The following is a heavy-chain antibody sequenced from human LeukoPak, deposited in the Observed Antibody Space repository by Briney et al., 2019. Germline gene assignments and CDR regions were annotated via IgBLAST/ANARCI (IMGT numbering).Heavy chain of an antibody. CDR2: INPSGGSK. Sequence: ASVKVSFKSSGYTFTSYYMQWVRQAPGQGLGWMGIINPSGGSKSYAQKFQGRVSMTRDTSTSTVYMELSSLRSEDTAVYYCARAYYYDSSGYYPGGEYWGQGTLVTVSS. CDR3: ARAYYYDSSGYYPGGEY. D-gene: IGHD3-22*01. CDR1: GYTFTSYY. V-gene: IGHV1-46*01. J-gene: IGHJ4*02.